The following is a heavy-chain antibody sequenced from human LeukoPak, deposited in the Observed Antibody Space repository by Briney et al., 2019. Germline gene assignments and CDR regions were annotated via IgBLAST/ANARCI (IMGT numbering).Heavy chain of an antibody. CDR2: ISGSGGRT. CDR3: AKDGGGWYTSGWYYFDY. D-gene: IGHD6-19*01. Sequence: GGSLRLSCAASGFTFTDFAMSWVRQAPGKGLEWVSAISGSGGRTYYADSVKGRFTISGDNSKNTLYLQMNSLRAEDTAVYYCAKDGGGWYTSGWYYFDYWGQGTLVTVSS. J-gene: IGHJ4*02. CDR1: GFTFTDFA. V-gene: IGHV3-23*01.